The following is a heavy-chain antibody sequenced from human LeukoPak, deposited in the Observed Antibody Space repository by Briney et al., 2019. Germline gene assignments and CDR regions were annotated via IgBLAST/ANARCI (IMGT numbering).Heavy chain of an antibody. CDR3: AKDITIWGELTLFDY. D-gene: IGHD3-3*01. Sequence: PGGSLRLSCAASGFTFSSYAMSWVRQAPGKGLEWVSSISSSSSYIYYADSVKGRFTISRDNAKNSLYLQMNSLRAEDTALYYCAKDITIWGELTLFDYWGQGTLVTVSS. CDR1: GFTFSSYA. J-gene: IGHJ4*02. V-gene: IGHV3-21*04. CDR2: ISSSSSYI.